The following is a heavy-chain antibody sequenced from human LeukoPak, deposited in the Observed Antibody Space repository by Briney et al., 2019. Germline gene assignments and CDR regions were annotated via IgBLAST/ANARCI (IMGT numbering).Heavy chain of an antibody. V-gene: IGHV3-23*01. Sequence: PGGSLRLSCAASGFTFSSHSMAWVRQAPGKGLEWVSAICGSGDTALSADSVKGRFTISRHNFKNIVYLEMNRLRAEDTAPYYCAKVTWESRPPDCNSWGPGTLVTVSS. CDR3: AKVTWESRPPDCNS. CDR1: GFTFSSHS. D-gene: IGHD6-6*01. J-gene: IGHJ4*02. CDR2: ICGSGDTA.